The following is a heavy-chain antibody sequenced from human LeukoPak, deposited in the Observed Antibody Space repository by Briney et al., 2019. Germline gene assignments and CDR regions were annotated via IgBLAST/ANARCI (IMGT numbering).Heavy chain of an antibody. CDR3: AKDTYYYGSGSYYKVRVVENYFDY. D-gene: IGHD3-10*01. CDR1: GFTFSSYA. V-gene: IGHV3-23*01. Sequence: PGGSLRLSCAASGFTFSSYAMSWVRQASGRGLEWVSAISGSGGSTYYADSVKGRFTISRDNSKNTLYLQMNSLRAEDTAVYYCAKDTYYYGSGSYYKVRVVENYFDYWGQGTLVTVSS. J-gene: IGHJ4*02. CDR2: ISGSGGST.